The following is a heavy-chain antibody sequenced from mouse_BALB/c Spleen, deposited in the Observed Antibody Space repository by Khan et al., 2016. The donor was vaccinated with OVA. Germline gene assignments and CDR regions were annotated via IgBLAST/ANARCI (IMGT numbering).Heavy chain of an antibody. CDR2: IYPGDGDT. CDR3: ASYRYDYFDY. CDR1: GYTFTTYW. D-gene: IGHD2-14*01. V-gene: IGHV1-87*01. J-gene: IGHJ2*01. Sequence: QXQLQQSGAELARPGASVKLSCKASGYTFTTYWMQWVKQRPGQGLEWIGTIYPGDGDTRYTQKFKGKATLTADKSSSTAYMQLNSLASEDSAVYYCASYRYDYFDYWGQGTTLTVSS.